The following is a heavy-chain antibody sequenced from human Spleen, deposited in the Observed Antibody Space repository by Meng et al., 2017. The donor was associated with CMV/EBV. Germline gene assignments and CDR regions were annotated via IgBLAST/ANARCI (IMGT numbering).Heavy chain of an antibody. CDR3: ARDQEWESDY. CDR2: IYHSGST. CDR1: GGSFSGYY. V-gene: IGHV4-34*11. J-gene: IGHJ4*02. Sequence: SETLSLTCAVYGGSFSGYYWSWIRQPPGKGLEWIGSIYHSGSTFYNPSLKSRVTISVDTSKNQFSLNLSSVTAADTAVYYCARDQEWESDYWGQGMLVTVSS. D-gene: IGHD1-26*01.